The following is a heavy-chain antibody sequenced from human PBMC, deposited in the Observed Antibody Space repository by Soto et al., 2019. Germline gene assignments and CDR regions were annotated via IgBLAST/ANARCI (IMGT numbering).Heavy chain of an antibody. V-gene: IGHV3-7*01. D-gene: IGHD5-18*01. CDR2: IKEDGSEK. CDR3: ARDRGYNCFDY. Sequence: GGSLRLSCAASGFTFSSSWMNWVRQAPGKGLEWVAGIKEDGSEKYYVDFVKGRFTISRDNVENSLYLQMSSLRGEDTAVYFCARDRGYNCFDYWGLGTLVTVSS. J-gene: IGHJ4*02. CDR1: GFTFSSSW.